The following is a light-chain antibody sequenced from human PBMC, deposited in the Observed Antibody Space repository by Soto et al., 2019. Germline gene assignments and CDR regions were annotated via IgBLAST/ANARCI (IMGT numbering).Light chain of an antibody. CDR2: DVS. Sequence: QSALTQPRSVSGSPGQSVTISCTGTSSDFGGYNYVSWYQHHPGKPPKLMIYDVSERPSGVPDRFSGSKSGNTASLTISGLQAEDEADYYRCSYAGTFYVFGTGTKSPS. CDR3: CSYAGTFYV. CDR1: SSDFGGYNY. J-gene: IGLJ1*01. V-gene: IGLV2-11*01.